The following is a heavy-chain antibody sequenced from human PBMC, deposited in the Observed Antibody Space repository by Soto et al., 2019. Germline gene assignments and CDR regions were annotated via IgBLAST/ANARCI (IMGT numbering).Heavy chain of an antibody. V-gene: IGHV1-24*01. D-gene: IGHD1-1*01. CDR1: GYTLTELS. CDR3: ATSAITTGTTAIDY. J-gene: IGHJ4*02. CDR2: FDPEDGET. Sequence: ASVKVSCKVSGYTLTELSMHWVRQAPGKGLEWMGGFDPEDGETIYAQKFQGRVTMAEDTSTDTAYMELSSLRSEDTAVYYCATSAITTGTTAIDYWGQGTLVTVS.